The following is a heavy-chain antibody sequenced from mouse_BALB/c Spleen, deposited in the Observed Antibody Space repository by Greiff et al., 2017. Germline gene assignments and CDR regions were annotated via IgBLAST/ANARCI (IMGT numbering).Heavy chain of an antibody. Sequence: EVQLVESGGGLVKPGGSLKLSCAASGFTFSSYTMSWVRQTPEKRLEWVATISSGGSYTYYPDSVKGRFTISRDNAKNTLYLQMSSLTSEDTAMYYCTGRGRTTVVDDYYAMDYWGQGTSVTVSS. J-gene: IGHJ4*01. CDR3: TGRGRTTVVDDYYAMDY. CDR1: GFTFSSYT. V-gene: IGHV5-6-4*01. D-gene: IGHD1-1*01. CDR2: ISSGGSYT.